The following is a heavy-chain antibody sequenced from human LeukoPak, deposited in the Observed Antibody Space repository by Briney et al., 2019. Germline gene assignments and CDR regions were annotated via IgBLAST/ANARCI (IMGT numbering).Heavy chain of an antibody. Sequence: SETLSLTCTVSGGSISSSNDYWGWIRQPPGKGLEWIGSLYYSGSTYYNPSLRSRVTISLDTSKNQFSLKLTSVTAADTAVYYCATLTGGDDAFDIWGQGTMVTVSS. CDR3: ATLTGGDDAFDI. CDR2: LYYSGST. D-gene: IGHD4-23*01. CDR1: GGSISSSNDY. V-gene: IGHV4-39*07. J-gene: IGHJ3*02.